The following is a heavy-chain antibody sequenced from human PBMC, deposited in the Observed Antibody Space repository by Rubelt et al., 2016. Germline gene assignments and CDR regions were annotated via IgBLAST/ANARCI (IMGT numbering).Heavy chain of an antibody. V-gene: IGHV4-39*01. CDR3: SRRSGEPIDY. CDR2: IYYSGST. J-gene: IGHJ4*02. CDR1: GGSISSYY. D-gene: IGHD3-10*01. Sequence: QVQLQESGPGLVKPSETLSLTCTVSGGSISSYYWSWIRQSPGKGLEWIGSIYYSGSTYYNPSLESRVTISVDTSKNQFSLKGSAVTAADTAVYYCSRRSGEPIDYWGQGTLVTVSS.